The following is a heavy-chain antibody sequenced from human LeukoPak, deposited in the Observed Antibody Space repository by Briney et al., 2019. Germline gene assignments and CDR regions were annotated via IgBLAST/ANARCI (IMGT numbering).Heavy chain of an antibody. D-gene: IGHD1-14*01. V-gene: IGHV4-61*02. CDR2: IYTSGST. J-gene: IGHJ4*02. CDR3: ARDTTFDFDY. CDR1: GGSISSGSYY. Sequence: SETLSLTCTVSGGSISSGSYYWSWIRQPAGKGLEWIGRIYTSGSTNYNPSLKSRVTISVDTSKNQFSLKLSSVTAADTAVYYCARDTTFDFDYWGQGTLVTVSS.